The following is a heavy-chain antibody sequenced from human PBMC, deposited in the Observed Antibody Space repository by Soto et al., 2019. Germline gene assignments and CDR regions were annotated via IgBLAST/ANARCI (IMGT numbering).Heavy chain of an antibody. Sequence: SETLSLTCDVYGGSFSSYYWNWIRQPPGKGLEWLGEINHSGSTNYNPSLKSRVTISLDTSKTQFSLKLTSVTAADTAVYYCARGEGRLTGTWFEPWGEGTLVTVSS. D-gene: IGHD1-7*01. J-gene: IGHJ5*02. CDR1: GGSFSSYY. CDR3: ARGEGRLTGTWFEP. CDR2: INHSGST. V-gene: IGHV4-34*01.